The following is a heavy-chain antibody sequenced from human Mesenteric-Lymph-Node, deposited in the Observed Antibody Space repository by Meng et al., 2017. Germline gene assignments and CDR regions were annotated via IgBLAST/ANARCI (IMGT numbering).Heavy chain of an antibody. J-gene: IGHJ6*02. V-gene: IGHV3-74*01. CDR1: GFSFRSHW. D-gene: IGHD3-3*01. CDR3: VRAMVGVVIEGSGMDA. CDR2: INTAGSST. Sequence: GESLKISCVGSGFSFRSHWMYWVRQVPGRGLEWISRINTAGSSTVYADSVKGRFTVSRDNAKNTLNLEMKSLRGEDTAVYYCVRAMVGVVIEGSGMDAWGQGTTVTVSS.